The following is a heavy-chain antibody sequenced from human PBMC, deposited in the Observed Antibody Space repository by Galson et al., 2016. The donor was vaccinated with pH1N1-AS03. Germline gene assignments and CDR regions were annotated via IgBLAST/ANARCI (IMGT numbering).Heavy chain of an antibody. CDR3: AREWSAFDF. Sequence: LSLTCTVSGDSITSYYWSWIRQPPGKGLEWIAYVYYTGATSYNPSLKSRVAISLDTSKSQFSLKLRSVTAADKAVYYCAREWSAFDFWGQGTVVTVSS. CDR2: VYYTGAT. V-gene: IGHV4-59*01. J-gene: IGHJ3*01. CDR1: GDSITSYY. D-gene: IGHD2-15*01.